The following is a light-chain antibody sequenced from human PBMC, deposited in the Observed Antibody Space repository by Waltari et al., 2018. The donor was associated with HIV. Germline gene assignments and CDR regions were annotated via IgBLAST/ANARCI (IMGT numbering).Light chain of an antibody. CDR3: ATWDDSLNAVV. CDR1: SSIIGSNT. J-gene: IGLJ1*01. CDR2: CNH. V-gene: IGLV1-44*01. Sequence: QSVLTQPPSASETPGPRVTISCSGSSSIIGSNTVNWYQQLPGTAPKHLHWCNHKPPPGAPVRIYWTNSRTSGSLASSGVRAYDEADYYCATWDDSLNAVVFGTGTKVSVL.